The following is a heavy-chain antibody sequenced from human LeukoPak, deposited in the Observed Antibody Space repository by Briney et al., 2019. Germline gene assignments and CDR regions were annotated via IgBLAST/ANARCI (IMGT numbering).Heavy chain of an antibody. CDR2: ISYDGSNK. CDR3: ARDRILAYCGGDCYLPPPGYFDL. D-gene: IGHD2-21*02. CDR1: GFTFSSYA. J-gene: IGHJ2*01. V-gene: IGHV3-30-3*01. Sequence: GGSLRLSCVASGFTFSSYAMSWVRQAPGKGLEWVAVISYDGSNKYYADSVKGRFTISRDNSKNTLYLQMNSLRAEDTAVYYCARDRILAYCGGDCYLPPPGYFDLWGRGTLVTVSS.